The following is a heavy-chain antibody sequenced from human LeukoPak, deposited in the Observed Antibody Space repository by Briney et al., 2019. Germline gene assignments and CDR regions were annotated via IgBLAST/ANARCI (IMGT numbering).Heavy chain of an antibody. V-gene: IGHV3-21*01. CDR3: ARERGVKLRSFDY. J-gene: IGHJ4*02. CDR2: ISYTGTYI. CDR1: AFSLSAYN. D-gene: IGHD2/OR15-2a*01. Sequence: GGSLRLSCAASAFSLSAYNMNWVRQAPGKGLEWVSSISYTGTYIYYADSVKGRFTISRDNAQNSLYLQMNSLRAEDTAVYYCARERGVKLRSFDYWGQGTLVTVSS.